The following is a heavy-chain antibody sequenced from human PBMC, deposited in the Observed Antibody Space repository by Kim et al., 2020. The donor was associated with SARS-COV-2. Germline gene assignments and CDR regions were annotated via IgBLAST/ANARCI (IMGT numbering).Heavy chain of an antibody. V-gene: IGHV3-48*03. CDR1: GFTFSSYE. Sequence: GGSLRLSCAASGFTFSSYEMNWVRQAPGKGLEWVSYISSSGSTIYYADSVKGRFTISRDNAKNSLYLQMNSLRAEDTAVYYCARDRFDGRPRWELLYYYYYYGMDVWGQGTTVTVSS. CDR2: ISSSGSTI. J-gene: IGHJ6*02. CDR3: ARDRFDGRPRWELLYYYYYYGMDV. D-gene: IGHD1-26*01.